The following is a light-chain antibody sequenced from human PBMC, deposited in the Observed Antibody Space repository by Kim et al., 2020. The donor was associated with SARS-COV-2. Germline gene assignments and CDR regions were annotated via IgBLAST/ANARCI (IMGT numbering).Light chain of an antibody. V-gene: IGLV6-57*03. Sequence: NFMLTQSPSVSESPGETVTISCTRSSGSIASNYVQWYQQRPGSAPSTVIYEDNQRPSGVPARFSGSIDSSSNSVSLTISGLRTEDEADYYCQSYDSSTPCVFGGGTQLTVL. CDR3: QSYDSSTPCV. J-gene: IGLJ3*02. CDR1: SGSIASNY. CDR2: EDN.